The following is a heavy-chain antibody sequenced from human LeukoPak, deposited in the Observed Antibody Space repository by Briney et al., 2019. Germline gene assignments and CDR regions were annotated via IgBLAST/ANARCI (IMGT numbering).Heavy chain of an antibody. V-gene: IGHV3-30*18. CDR2: ISYDGSNK. J-gene: IGHJ4*02. Sequence: GGSLRLSCAASGFMFSSYVMHWVRQAPGKGLEWVAVISYDGSNKYYADSVKGRFTISRDNSKNTLYLQMNSLRAEDTAVYYCAKGLWFGELLYLDYWGQGTLVTVSS. CDR3: AKGLWFGELLYLDY. CDR1: GFMFSSYV. D-gene: IGHD3-10*01.